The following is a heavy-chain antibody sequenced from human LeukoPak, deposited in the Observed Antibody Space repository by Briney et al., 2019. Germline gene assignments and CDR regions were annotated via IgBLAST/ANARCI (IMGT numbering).Heavy chain of an antibody. CDR3: ARDTGSFPHVSFDI. J-gene: IGHJ3*02. D-gene: IGHD1-26*01. CDR1: GGSISSYY. CDR2: IYYSGST. Sequence: SETLSLTCTVSGGSISSYYWSWIRQPPGKGLEWIGYIYYSGSTNYNPSLKSRVTISVDTSKNQFSLKLSSVTAADTAVYYCARDTGSFPHVSFDIWGQGTMVTVSS. V-gene: IGHV4-59*08.